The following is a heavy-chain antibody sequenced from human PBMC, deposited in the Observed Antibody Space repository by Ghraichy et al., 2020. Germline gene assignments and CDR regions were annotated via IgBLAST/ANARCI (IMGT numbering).Heavy chain of an antibody. CDR2: FDPEDGET. J-gene: IGHJ5*02. D-gene: IGHD5-18*01. Sequence: ASVKVSCKVSGYTLTELSMHWVRQAPGKGLEWMGGFDPEDGETIYAQKFQGRVTMTEDTSTDTAYMELSSLRSEDTAVYYCATSSGYGHWFDPWGQGTLVTVSS. CDR1: GYTLTELS. V-gene: IGHV1-24*01. CDR3: ATSSGYGHWFDP.